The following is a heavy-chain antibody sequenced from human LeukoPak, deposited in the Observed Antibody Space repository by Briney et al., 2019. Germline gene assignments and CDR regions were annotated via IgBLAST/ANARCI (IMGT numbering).Heavy chain of an antibody. Sequence: GGSLRLSCAASGFTFSSYAMSWVRQAPGKGLEWVSAISGSGGSAYYADSVKGRFTISRDNSKNTLYLQMNRLRAEGTAVYYCAMGYNKGIRWFDYGSQGTLVTVSS. D-gene: IGHD5-18*01. CDR1: GFTFSSYA. V-gene: IGHV3-23*01. CDR3: AMGYNKGIRWFDY. CDR2: ISGSGGSA. J-gene: IGHJ4*02.